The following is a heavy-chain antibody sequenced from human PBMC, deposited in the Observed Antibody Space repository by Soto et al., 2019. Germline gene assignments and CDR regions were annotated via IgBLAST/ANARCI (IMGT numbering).Heavy chain of an antibody. CDR1: TFTSSA. D-gene: IGHD1-26*01. CDR3: ARGASPLIDY. CDR2: INAGNGNT. V-gene: IGHV1-3*01. Sequence: TFTSSAMHWVRQAPGQRLEWMGWINAGNGNTKYSQKFQGRVTITRDTSASTAYMEVSSLRSEDTAVYYCARGASPLIDYWGQGTLVTVSS. J-gene: IGHJ4*02.